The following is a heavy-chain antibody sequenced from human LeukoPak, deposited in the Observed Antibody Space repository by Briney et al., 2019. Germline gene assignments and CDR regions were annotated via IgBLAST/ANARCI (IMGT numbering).Heavy chain of an antibody. Sequence: SVKVSCKASGFSFTNSAVQWVRQARGQRLEWIGWIVVGSGNTIYVQKFQERVTITRDMSTSTAYMELSSLRSEDTAVYYCAAGYIGGAMVTNAFDIWGQGTMVTVSS. D-gene: IGHD5-18*01. J-gene: IGHJ3*02. CDR2: IVVGSGNT. CDR3: AAGYIGGAMVTNAFDI. V-gene: IGHV1-58*01. CDR1: GFSFTNSA.